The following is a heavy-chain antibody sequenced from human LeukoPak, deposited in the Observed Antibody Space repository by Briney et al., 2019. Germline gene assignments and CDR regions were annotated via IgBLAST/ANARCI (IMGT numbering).Heavy chain of an antibody. J-gene: IGHJ3*02. D-gene: IGHD3-22*01. V-gene: IGHV3-21*01. CDR1: GFTFSTYT. CDR2: ISSSSSYI. Sequence: GGSPRLSCAASGFTFSTYTMNWVSQAPGKGLEWVSTISSSSSYIYYGDSVKGRFTISRDNAKNSLYPQMNSLRAEDTAVYYCARAPYDSTGYETPLAFDIWGQGTMVTVSS. CDR3: ARAPYDSTGYETPLAFDI.